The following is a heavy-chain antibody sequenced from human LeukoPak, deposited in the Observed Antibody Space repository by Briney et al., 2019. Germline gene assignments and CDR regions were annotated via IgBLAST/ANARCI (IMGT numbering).Heavy chain of an antibody. Sequence: PSETLSLTCAVYGGSFSGYYWSWIRQPPGKGLEWIGEINHSGSTNYNPSLKSRVTISVDTSKNQFSLKLSSVTAADTAVYYCARAGKLREIRYVAARPYWFDPWGQGTLVTVSS. CDR3: ARAGKLREIRYVAARPYWFDP. V-gene: IGHV4-34*01. CDR2: INHSGST. J-gene: IGHJ5*02. CDR1: GGSFSGYY. D-gene: IGHD6-6*01.